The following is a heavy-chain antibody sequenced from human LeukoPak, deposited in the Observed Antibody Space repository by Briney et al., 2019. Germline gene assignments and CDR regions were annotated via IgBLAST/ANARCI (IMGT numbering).Heavy chain of an antibody. D-gene: IGHD3-9*01. J-gene: IGHJ4*02. CDR1: GATFSSYA. CDR3: ARATNFVAYYDILTGYHDY. V-gene: IGHV1-69*01. CDR2: IIPIFGTA. Sequence: SVKVSCNASGATFSSYAISWVRQAPGQGLEWMGGIIPIFGTANYAQKFQGRVTITADESTSTAYMELSSLRSEDTAVYYCARATNFVAYYDILTGYHDYWGQGTLVTVSS.